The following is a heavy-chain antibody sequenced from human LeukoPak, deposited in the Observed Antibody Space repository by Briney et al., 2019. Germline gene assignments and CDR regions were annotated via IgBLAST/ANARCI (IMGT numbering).Heavy chain of an antibody. CDR3: ARNSPEWSHLRYFHYYYMDV. Sequence: KPSETLSLTCTVPDGSISTYTWTWIRQPAGKGLEWIGRIYSSGTTISNPSLKSRLTMSVDTSKNQFSLNLRSVTAADTAVYYCARNSPEWSHLRYFHYYYMDVWSKGTTVTVS. CDR1: DGSISTYT. V-gene: IGHV4-4*07. CDR2: IYSSGTT. J-gene: IGHJ6*03. D-gene: IGHD3-3*01.